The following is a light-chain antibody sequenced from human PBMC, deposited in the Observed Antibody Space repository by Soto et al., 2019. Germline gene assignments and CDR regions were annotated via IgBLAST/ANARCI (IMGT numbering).Light chain of an antibody. J-gene: IGKJ4*01. CDR2: GAS. Sequence: EIVLTHSPGTLSLSPGERATLSCRASQSVSSSYLAWYQQKPGQAPRLLIYGASSRATGIPDRFSGSGSGTDFTLTISRLEPEDFAVYYCQQYGSSLLTFGGGTKVEIK. CDR3: QQYGSSLLT. V-gene: IGKV3-20*01. CDR1: QSVSSSY.